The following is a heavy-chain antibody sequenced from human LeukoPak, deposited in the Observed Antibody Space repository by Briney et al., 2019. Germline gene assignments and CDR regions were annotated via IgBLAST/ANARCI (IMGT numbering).Heavy chain of an antibody. J-gene: IGHJ4*02. Sequence: PGGSLRLSCAASGFTFSSYGMHWVRQAPGKGLEWVSFIRYDGNNKYYADSVKGRFTISRDNSKNTLYLQMNSLRAEDTAVYYCAKLISPYDCWGQGTLVLVSS. V-gene: IGHV3-30*02. CDR3: AKLISPYDC. CDR1: GFTFSSYG. CDR2: IRYDGNNK.